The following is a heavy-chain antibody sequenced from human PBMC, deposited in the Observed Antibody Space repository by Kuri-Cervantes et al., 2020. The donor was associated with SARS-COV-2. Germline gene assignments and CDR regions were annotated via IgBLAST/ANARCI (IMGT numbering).Heavy chain of an antibody. J-gene: IGHJ4*02. CDR3: VRDGDHWNFDY. D-gene: IGHD1-1*01. CDR2: INPDGSYT. Sequence: GGSLRLSCAASGFTFSGHWIHWVRQAPGKGLVWVSRINPDGSYTNNADSVTSRFTLSRDNAKNMLFLQMNSLRAEDTAVYYCVRDGDHWNFDYWGQGTLVTVSS. V-gene: IGHV3-74*01. CDR1: GFTFSGHW.